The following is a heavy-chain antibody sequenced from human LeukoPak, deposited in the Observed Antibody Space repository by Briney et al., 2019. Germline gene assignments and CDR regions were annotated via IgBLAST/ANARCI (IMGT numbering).Heavy chain of an antibody. V-gene: IGHV3-7*01. CDR3: ARDYYFDY. Sequence: GGSLRLSCGASGFTFSSYWMSWVRQAPGKGLEWVANIKQDGSEKYYVDSVKGRFTISRDNAKNSLYLQMNSLRAEDTAVYYCARDYYFDYWGQGTLVTVSS. CDR2: IKQDGSEK. CDR1: GFTFSSYW. J-gene: IGHJ4*02.